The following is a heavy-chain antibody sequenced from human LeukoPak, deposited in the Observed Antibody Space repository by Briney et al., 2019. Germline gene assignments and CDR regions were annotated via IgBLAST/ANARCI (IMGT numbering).Heavy chain of an antibody. CDR2: MNPNSGNT. J-gene: IGHJ6*03. D-gene: IGHD3-10*01. V-gene: IGHV1-8*03. CDR1: GYTFTGYY. Sequence: ASVKVSCKASGYTFTGYYMLWGRQAPGQGLEGRGWMNPNSGNTGYAQKFQGRVTITRNTSISTAYMELSSLRFEDTAVYYCARAAMVRGVITGYYYYYYMDVWGKGTTVTVSS. CDR3: ARAAMVRGVITGYYYYYYMDV.